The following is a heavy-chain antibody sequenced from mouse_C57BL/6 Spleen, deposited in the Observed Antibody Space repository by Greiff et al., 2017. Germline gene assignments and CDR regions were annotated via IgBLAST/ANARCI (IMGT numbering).Heavy chain of an antibody. D-gene: IGHD3-2*02. CDR1: GYAFTNYL. CDR2: INPGSGGT. J-gene: IGHJ3*01. V-gene: IGHV1-54*01. Sequence: QVQLKQSGAELVRPGTSVTVSCKASGYAFTNYLIEWVKQRPGQGLEWIGVINPGSGGTNYNEKFKGKATLTADQSSSTAYMQRSSLTSEDSAVDFCARARDSSGYAWLAYWGQGTLVTVSA. CDR3: ARARDSSGYAWLAY.